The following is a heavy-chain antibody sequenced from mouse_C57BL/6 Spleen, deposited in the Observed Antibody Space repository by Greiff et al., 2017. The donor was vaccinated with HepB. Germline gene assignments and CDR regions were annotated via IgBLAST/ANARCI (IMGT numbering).Heavy chain of an antibody. CDR3: ARDGEYYGSPDY. D-gene: IGHD1-1*01. CDR1: GYAFTNYL. V-gene: IGHV1-54*01. J-gene: IGHJ2*01. CDR2: INPGSGGT. Sequence: QVQLQQSGAELVRPGTSVKVSCKASGYAFTNYLIEWVKQRPGQGLEWIGVINPGSGGTNYNEKFKGKATLTADKSSSTAYMQLSSLTSEDSAVYFCARDGEYYGSPDYWGQGTTLTVSS.